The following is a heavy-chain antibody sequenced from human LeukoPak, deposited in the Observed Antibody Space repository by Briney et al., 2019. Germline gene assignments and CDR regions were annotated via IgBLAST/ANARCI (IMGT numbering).Heavy chain of an antibody. J-gene: IGHJ5*02. CDR1: GGSISSSSYY. CDR3: AGERGRVGATTGYWFDP. CDR2: IYYSGST. D-gene: IGHD1-26*01. V-gene: IGHV4-39*07. Sequence: PPETLSLTCTVSGGSISSSSYYWGWIRQPPGKGLEWIGSIYYSGSTYYNPSLKSRVTISVDTSKNQFSLKLSSVTAADTAVYYCAGERGRVGATTGYWFDPWGQGTLVTVSS.